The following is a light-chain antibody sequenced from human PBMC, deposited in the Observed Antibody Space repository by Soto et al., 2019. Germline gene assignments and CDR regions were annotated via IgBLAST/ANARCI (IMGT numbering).Light chain of an antibody. CDR3: QQRSNWPPEIT. CDR2: DAS. J-gene: IGKJ5*01. CDR1: QSVSIY. V-gene: IGKV3-11*01. Sequence: EIVLTQSPATLSLFPGERATLSCRASQSVSIYLAWYQQKPGQAPRLLIYDASNRATGIPARFSGSGSGTDFTLTIRSLEPEDFAVYYCQQRSNWPPEITFGQGTRLEIK.